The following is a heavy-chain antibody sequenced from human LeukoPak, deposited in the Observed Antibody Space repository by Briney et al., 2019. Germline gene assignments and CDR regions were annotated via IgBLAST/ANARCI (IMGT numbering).Heavy chain of an antibody. CDR1: GGSISSSSYY. CDR2: IYYSGST. CDR3: ARDLDRILIGADDGNWFDP. J-gene: IGHJ5*02. V-gene: IGHV4-39*07. Sequence: SETLSLTCTVSGGSISSSSYYWGWIRQPPGKGLEWIGSIYYSGSTYYNPSLKSRVTISVDTSKNQFSLKLSSVTAADTAVYYCARDLDRILIGADDGNWFDPWGQGTLVTVSS. D-gene: IGHD2/OR15-2a*01.